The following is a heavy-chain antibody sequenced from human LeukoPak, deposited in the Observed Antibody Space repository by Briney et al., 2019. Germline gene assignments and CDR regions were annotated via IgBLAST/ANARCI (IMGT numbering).Heavy chain of an antibody. V-gene: IGHV3-66*01. Sequence: GGSLRLSCAASGFTFSDYYMSWIRQAPGKGLEWVSVIYSGGSTYYADSVKGRFTISRDNSKNTLYLQMNSLRAEDTAVYYCARIEPRMALYYFDYWGQGTLVTVSS. CDR1: GFTFSDYY. D-gene: IGHD1-14*01. CDR3: ARIEPRMALYYFDY. CDR2: IYSGGST. J-gene: IGHJ4*02.